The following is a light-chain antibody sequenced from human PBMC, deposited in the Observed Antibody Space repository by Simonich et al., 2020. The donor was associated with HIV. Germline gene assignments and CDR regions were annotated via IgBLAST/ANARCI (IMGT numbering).Light chain of an antibody. Sequence: EILMTQSPATLSVSPGERATLSCRASPSVSSNLAWYQQKPGQAPRLVIYGTSTRATGIPARFSGSGSGTEFTLTISSMQSEDFAVYYCQQYDNWPLTFGPGTKVDIK. CDR1: PSVSSN. J-gene: IGKJ3*01. CDR2: GTS. V-gene: IGKV3-15*01. CDR3: QQYDNWPLT.